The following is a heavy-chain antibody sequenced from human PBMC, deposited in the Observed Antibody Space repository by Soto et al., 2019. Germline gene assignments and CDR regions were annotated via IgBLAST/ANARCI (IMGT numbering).Heavy chain of an antibody. J-gene: IGHJ4*01. D-gene: IGHD2-15*01. V-gene: IGHV1-18*01. CDR1: GYTFTSYG. Sequence: ASVKVSCKASGYTFTSYGISWVRQAPGQGLEWMGWISAYNGNTNYAQKLQGRVTMTTDTSTSTAYMELRSLRSDDTAVYYCARRPVVAPQVLYGYWGQGTHVTVSS. CDR3: ARRPVVAPQVLYGY. CDR2: ISAYNGNT.